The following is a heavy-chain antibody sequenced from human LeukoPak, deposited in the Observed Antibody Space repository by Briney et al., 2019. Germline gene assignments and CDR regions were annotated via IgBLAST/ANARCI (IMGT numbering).Heavy chain of an antibody. D-gene: IGHD6-19*01. CDR2: IYYSGST. CDR3: ARKTRLVNWFDP. V-gene: IGHV4-59*12. Sequence: SEPSLTCTVSGGSISSYYWSWIRQPPGKGLEWIGYIYYSGSTNYNPSLKSRVTISVDTSKNQFSLKLSSVTAADTAGYYCARKTRLVNWFDPWGQGTLVTVSS. CDR1: GGSISSYY. J-gene: IGHJ5*02.